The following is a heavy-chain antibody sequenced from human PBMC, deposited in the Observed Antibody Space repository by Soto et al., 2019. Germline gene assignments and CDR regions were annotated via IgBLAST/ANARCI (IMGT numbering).Heavy chain of an antibody. V-gene: IGHV1-18*04. D-gene: IGHD3-9*01. CDR2: ISAYNGNT. CDR3: ARLGPLWYDILTGYYSDNWFDP. J-gene: IGHJ5*02. CDR1: GYTFTSYG. Sequence: ASVKVSCKASGYTFTSYGISWVRQAPGQGLEWMGWISAYNGNTNYAQKLRGRVTMTTDTSTSTAYMELRSLRSDDTAVYYCARLGPLWYDILTGYYSDNWFDPWGQGTLVTVSS.